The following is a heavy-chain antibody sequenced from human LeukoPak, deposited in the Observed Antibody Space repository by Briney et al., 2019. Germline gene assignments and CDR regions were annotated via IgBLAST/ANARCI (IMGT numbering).Heavy chain of an antibody. CDR2: ISYIESHR. CDR3: AKADYGDFKENYYMDV. Sequence: GGSLRLSCSTSGFTFTTYGPQWVRQAPGKGLEWVAVISYIESHRYHADSVKGRFTISKDNSRNTLYLHMNRLRVEDTAVYYCAKADYGDFKENYYMDVWGKGTTVTVSS. D-gene: IGHD4-17*01. CDR1: GFTFTTYG. J-gene: IGHJ6*03. V-gene: IGHV3-30*18.